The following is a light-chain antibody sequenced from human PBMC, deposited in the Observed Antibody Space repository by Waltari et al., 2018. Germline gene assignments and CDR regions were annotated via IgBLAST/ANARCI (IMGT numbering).Light chain of an antibody. Sequence: QSALTQPPSVSGSPGQSVTIPCAGTSSDVGSYNYVSWYRKHPGTAPQLLIYDVNTRPSGVPDRFSGSKSDNTASLTVSGLQLEDEADYYCSSYRGAYSLVFGGGTKLTVL. CDR3: SSYRGAYSLV. V-gene: IGLV2-8*01. CDR2: DVN. J-gene: IGLJ2*01. CDR1: SSDVGSYNY.